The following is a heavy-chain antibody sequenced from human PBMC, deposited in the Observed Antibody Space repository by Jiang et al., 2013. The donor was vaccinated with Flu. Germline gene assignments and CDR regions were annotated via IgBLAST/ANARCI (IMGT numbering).Heavy chain of an antibody. Sequence: GPGLVKPSDTLSLTCTVSGGSISNNNYYWNWIRQPPGKGLEWIGSIYYRGSTYYNPSLKSRVTISVDASKNQFSLKLNSVTAADTAVYYCASLPGAWYLGYFDYWGQGTLATVSS. J-gene: IGHJ4*02. CDR3: ASLPGAWYLGYFDY. CDR1: GGSISNNNYY. V-gene: IGHV4-39*01. D-gene: IGHD6-19*01. CDR2: IYYRGST.